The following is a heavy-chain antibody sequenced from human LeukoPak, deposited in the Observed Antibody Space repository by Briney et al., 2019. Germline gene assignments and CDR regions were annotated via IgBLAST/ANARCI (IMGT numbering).Heavy chain of an antibody. V-gene: IGHV1-69*04. Sequence: ASVKVSCKASGGTFSSYAISWVRQAPGPGLEWMGRIIPILGITNYAQKFQGRVTITADKSTSTAYMELSSLRSEDTAVYYCAGEPSGFGELFPGVGPRTYYYYYYGMDVWGQGTTVTVSS. CDR2: IIPILGIT. CDR1: GGTFSSYA. J-gene: IGHJ6*02. D-gene: IGHD3-10*01. CDR3: AGEPSGFGELFPGVGPRTYYYYYYGMDV.